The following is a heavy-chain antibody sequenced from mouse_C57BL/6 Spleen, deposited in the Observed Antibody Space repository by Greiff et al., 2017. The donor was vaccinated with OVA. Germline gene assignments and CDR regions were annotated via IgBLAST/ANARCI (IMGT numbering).Heavy chain of an antibody. CDR1: GYTFTSSV. D-gene: IGHD2-3*01. CDR3: AKGYDGYSDFDV. J-gene: IGHJ1*03. CDR2: IDPSDSYT. Sequence: QVQLQQPGAELVRPGTSVKLSCKASGYTFTSSVMHWVKQRPGQGLEWIGVIDPSDSYTNYNQKFKGKATLTVDTSSSKAYMQLSSLTSEDAAVYDCAKGYDGYSDFDVWGTGTTVTVSS. V-gene: IGHV1-59*01.